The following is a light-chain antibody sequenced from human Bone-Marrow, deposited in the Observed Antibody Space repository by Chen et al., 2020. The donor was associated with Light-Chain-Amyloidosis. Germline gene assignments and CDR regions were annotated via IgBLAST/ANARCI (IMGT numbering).Light chain of an antibody. J-gene: IGLJ3*02. V-gene: IGLV2-14*03. Sequence: QAAPTHPSSLVGAPWSSITVLCPGASSDVPWYQQHPGQDPKLVIYDVSNRPSGVSSRFSGSKSGNTASLTISGLQAEDEADYFYSSSATSNTWVFGGGTKLTVL. CDR3: SSSATSNTWV. CDR1: SSDV. CDR2: DVS.